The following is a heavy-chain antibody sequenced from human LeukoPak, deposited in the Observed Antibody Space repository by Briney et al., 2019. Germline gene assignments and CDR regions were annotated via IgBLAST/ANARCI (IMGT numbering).Heavy chain of an antibody. CDR3: AAGDYLRY. CDR2: INHSGST. V-gene: IGHV4-34*01. D-gene: IGHD4-17*01. CDR1: GGSFSGYY. Sequence: SETPSLTCAVYGGSFSGYYWSWIRQPPGKGLEWIGEINHSGSTNYNPSLKSRVTISVDTSKNQFSLKLSSVTAADTAVYCCAAGDYLRYWGQGTLVTVSS. J-gene: IGHJ4*02.